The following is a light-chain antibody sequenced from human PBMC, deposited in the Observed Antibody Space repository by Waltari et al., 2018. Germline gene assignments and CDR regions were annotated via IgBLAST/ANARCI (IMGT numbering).Light chain of an antibody. CDR1: NLGAKS. Sequence: SYVLTQPPSVSVAPGKTARIACGGNNLGAKSVHWYQERPGQAHVLISYYDSVRPSGIPERFSGSNSGNTATLTISRVEAGDEADYYCQVWDYDTAHLVFGGGTTLTVV. CDR3: QVWDYDTAHLV. J-gene: IGLJ3*02. CDR2: YDS. V-gene: IGLV3-21*04.